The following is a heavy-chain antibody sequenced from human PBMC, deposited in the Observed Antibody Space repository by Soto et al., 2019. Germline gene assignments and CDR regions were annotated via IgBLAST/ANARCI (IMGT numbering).Heavy chain of an antibody. CDR2: IIPIFGTA. J-gene: IGHJ6*02. D-gene: IGHD3-10*01. V-gene: IGHV1-69*06. Sequence: QVQLVQSGAEVKKPGSSVKVSCKASGGTFSSYAISWVRQAPGQGLEWMGGIIPIFGTANYAQKFQGRVTITADKATSTAYMELSSLRSEDTAVYYCARDPYYYGSGSHDNGMDVWDQGTTVTVSS. CDR3: ARDPYYYGSGSHDNGMDV. CDR1: GGTFSSYA.